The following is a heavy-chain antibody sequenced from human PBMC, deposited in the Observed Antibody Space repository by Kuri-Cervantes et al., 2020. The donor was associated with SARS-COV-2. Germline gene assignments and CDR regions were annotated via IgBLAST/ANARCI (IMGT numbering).Heavy chain of an antibody. CDR1: GYTFTSYY. CDR2: INPSGGST. V-gene: IGHV1-46*01. J-gene: IGHJ3*02. CDR3: ARSISGITGTTAAFDI. D-gene: IGHD1-20*01. Sequence: ASVKVSCKASGYTFTSYYMHWVRQAPGQGLEWMGIINPSGGSTSYAQKFQGRVTMTRDTSTSTVYIELSSLRSEDTAVYYCARSISGITGTTAAFDIWGQGTMVTVSS.